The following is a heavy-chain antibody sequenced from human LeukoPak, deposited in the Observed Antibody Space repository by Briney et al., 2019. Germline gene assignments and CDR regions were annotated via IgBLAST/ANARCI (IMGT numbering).Heavy chain of an antibody. CDR2: ISSSGSTI. J-gene: IGHJ6*02. Sequence: PGGSLRLSCAASGFTFSDYYMSWIRQAPGKGLEWVSYISSSGSTIYYADSVKGRFTISRDNAKNSLYLQMNSLRAEDTAVYYCARVGYSGYDPLFYYGMDVWGQGTTVTVSS. CDR3: ARVGYSGYDPLFYYGMDV. CDR1: GFTFSDYY. D-gene: IGHD5-12*01. V-gene: IGHV3-11*04.